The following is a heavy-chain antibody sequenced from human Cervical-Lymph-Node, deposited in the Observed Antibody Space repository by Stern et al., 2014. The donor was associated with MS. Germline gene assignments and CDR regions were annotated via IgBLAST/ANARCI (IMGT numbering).Heavy chain of an antibody. D-gene: IGHD5-18*01. V-gene: IGHV1-69*06. J-gene: IGHJ6*02. CDR1: GGTFTYYA. Sequence: QLVESGAEVKKPGSSVKVSCKASGGTFTYYAINWVRQAPGQGIEWMGGIIPIFGTPNYAQKFQGRVTITADNSTSTSYMEVISLRSEDTAVYYCARGRGYNYGSSGYFGMDVWGQGTTVTVSS. CDR2: IIPIFGTP. CDR3: ARGRGYNYGSSGYFGMDV.